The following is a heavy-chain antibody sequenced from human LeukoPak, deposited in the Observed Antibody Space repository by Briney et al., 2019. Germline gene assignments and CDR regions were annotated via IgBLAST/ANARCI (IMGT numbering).Heavy chain of an antibody. D-gene: IGHD2-15*01. Sequence: SQTLSLTCTVSGGSISGYYWSWIRRPPGNGLEWIGDIHNSGSTNYNPSLMSRVTTSIDTSKNHFCLKLSSVTAADTAVYYCTRVTPGGLCDYWGQGAQVTVSS. CDR1: GGSISGYY. J-gene: IGHJ4*02. CDR3: TRVTPGGLCDY. CDR2: IHNSGST. V-gene: IGHV4-4*08.